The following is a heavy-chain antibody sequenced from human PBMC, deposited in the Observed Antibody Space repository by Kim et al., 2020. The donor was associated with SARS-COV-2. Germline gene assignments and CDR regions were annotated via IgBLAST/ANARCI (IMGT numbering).Heavy chain of an antibody. Sequence: SQTLSLTCVISGDSVSSDSAAWNWIRQSPSRGLEWLGRTYYRSKWYYDYADSVKRRIIINPDTSKNQFSLQLKSVTPEDTAMYYCARDHQYSIDYWGQGTLVTVSS. J-gene: IGHJ4*02. V-gene: IGHV6-1*01. D-gene: IGHD5-12*01. CDR1: GDSVSSDSAA. CDR3: ARDHQYSIDY. CDR2: TYYRSKWYY.